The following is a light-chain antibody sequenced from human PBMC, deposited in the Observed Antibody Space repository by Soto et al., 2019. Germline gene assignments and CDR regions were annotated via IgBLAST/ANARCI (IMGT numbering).Light chain of an antibody. CDR1: QSVSSY. CDR3: LQRHIWPWT. V-gene: IGKV3-11*01. Sequence: EIVLTQSPATLSLSPGERATLSCRASQSVSSYLAWYQQKPGQAPRLLIYRSSNRATGIPARFSGSGSGTDFTLTISSLEPDDFAVYFCLQRHIWPWTFGPGTKVDI. CDR2: RSS. J-gene: IGKJ1*01.